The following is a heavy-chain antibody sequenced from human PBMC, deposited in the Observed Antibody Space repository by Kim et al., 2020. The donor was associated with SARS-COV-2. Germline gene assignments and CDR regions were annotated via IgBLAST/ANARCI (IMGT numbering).Heavy chain of an antibody. V-gene: IGHV3-30*04. Sequence: GGSLRLSCAASGFTFSNYAMHWVRQAPGKGLEWVSFISYDATRTYYADSVKGRFTISRDNSKNTVFLQMNSLRAEDTAVYYCARDPGNHAFDIWGQGTMVTVSS. D-gene: IGHD1-26*01. CDR2: ISYDATRT. CDR1: GFTFSNYA. CDR3: ARDPGNHAFDI. J-gene: IGHJ3*02.